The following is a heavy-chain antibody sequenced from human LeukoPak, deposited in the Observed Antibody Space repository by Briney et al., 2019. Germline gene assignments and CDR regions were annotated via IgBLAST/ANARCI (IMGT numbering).Heavy chain of an antibody. Sequence: GGSLRLSCSASGFTFSSYSMHWVRQAPGKGLEYVSGMSSNGGSTYYADSMKGRFTISRDNSKNTLYLQMSSLRAEDTAVYFCARGGDYRLDIWGQGTMVTVSS. D-gene: IGHD4-11*01. J-gene: IGHJ3*02. CDR2: MSSNGGST. V-gene: IGHV3-64D*09. CDR3: ARGGDYRLDI. CDR1: GFTFSSYS.